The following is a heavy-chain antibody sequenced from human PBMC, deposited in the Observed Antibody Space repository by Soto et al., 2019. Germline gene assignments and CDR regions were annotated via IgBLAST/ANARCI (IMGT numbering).Heavy chain of an antibody. CDR3: AGGEGATAMENV. D-gene: IGHD5-18*01. Sequence: QVQLVQSGAEVKQPGASVKVSCKASGGTLLSYTISWVRQAPGQGLEWMGGISPIFGIANYAQKFQGRVTKPAEESTVVTYMELSSLRSVDTAVSYWAGGEGATAMENVWGQGTTVTVSS. CDR1: GGTLLSYT. V-gene: IGHV1-69*01. CDR2: ISPIFGIA. J-gene: IGHJ6*02.